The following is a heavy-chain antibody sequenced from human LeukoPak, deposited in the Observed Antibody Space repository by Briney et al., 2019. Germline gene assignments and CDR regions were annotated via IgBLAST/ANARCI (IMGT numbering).Heavy chain of an antibody. V-gene: IGHV5-51*02. Sequence: GESLKIPCQGFGYSFINFWSGWVRKIPGKGLEWLGIIYPGDSATRYNPSFQGQVTISADKSISHAYLQWSSLKASDTAMYYCATTGTATVTNYFDYWGKGTLVTVS. CDR2: IYPGDSAT. J-gene: IGHJ4*02. CDR3: ATTGTATVTNYFDY. D-gene: IGHD5-18*01. CDR1: GYSFINFW.